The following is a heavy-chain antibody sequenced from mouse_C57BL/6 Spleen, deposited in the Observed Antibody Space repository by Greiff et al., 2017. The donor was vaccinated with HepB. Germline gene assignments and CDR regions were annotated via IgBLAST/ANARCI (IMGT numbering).Heavy chain of an antibody. V-gene: IGHV1-72*01. D-gene: IGHD2-3*01. CDR2: IDPNSGGT. Sequence: QVQLQQPGAELVKPGASVKLSCKASGYTFTSYWMHWVKQRPGRGLEWIGRIDPNSGGTKYNEKFKSKATLTVDQPSSTAYMQLSSLTSEDAAVYYCAMRSIYDGYYGAWFAYWGQGTLVTVSA. CDR1: GYTFTSYW. J-gene: IGHJ3*01. CDR3: AMRSIYDGYYGAWFAY.